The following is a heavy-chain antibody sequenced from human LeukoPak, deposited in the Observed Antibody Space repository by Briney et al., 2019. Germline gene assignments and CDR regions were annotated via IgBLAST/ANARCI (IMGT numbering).Heavy chain of an antibody. CDR2: ISGSGGST. J-gene: IGHJ4*02. CDR1: GFTFSSYA. Sequence: GGSLRLSCAASGFTFSSYAMSWVRQAPGKGLEWVSAISGSGGSTYYADSVKGRFTISRDNSKNTLYLQMNSLRAEDTAVYYCATAHYDILTGYTYYFDYWGQGTLVTVSS. CDR3: ATAHYDILTGYTYYFDY. D-gene: IGHD3-9*01. V-gene: IGHV3-23*01.